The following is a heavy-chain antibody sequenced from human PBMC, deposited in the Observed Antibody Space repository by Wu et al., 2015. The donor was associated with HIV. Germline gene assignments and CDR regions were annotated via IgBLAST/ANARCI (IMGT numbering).Heavy chain of an antibody. J-gene: IGHJ4*02. V-gene: IGHV1-2*02. CDR2: INPNHGGA. Sequence: QVQLVQSGAEVKKPGASMKVSCKASGYSFTDYYIYWVRQAPGQGLEWMGWINPNHGGANYAEKFEGRVTITADEATNTAYMDLSRLRSEDTAVYYCARVGCSSISCWYYFDYWGQGTLVTVSS. D-gene: IGHD2-2*01. CDR1: GYSFTDYY. CDR3: ARVGCSSISCWYYFDY.